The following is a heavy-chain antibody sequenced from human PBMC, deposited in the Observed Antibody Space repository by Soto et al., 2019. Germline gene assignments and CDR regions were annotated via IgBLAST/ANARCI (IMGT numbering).Heavy chain of an antibody. Sequence: SETLSLTCAVYGGSFSDYSWTWIRQPPGKGLEWIGEINDSGSTNYTPSLERRVTISRDTSKNRFSLKLSSVIAADTAVYYCARGSHKLHSYDSSGFYHYVDYWGQGSLVTVSS. V-gene: IGHV4-34*01. CDR1: GGSFSDYS. CDR2: INDSGST. D-gene: IGHD3-22*01. CDR3: ARGSHKLHSYDSSGFYHYVDY. J-gene: IGHJ4*02.